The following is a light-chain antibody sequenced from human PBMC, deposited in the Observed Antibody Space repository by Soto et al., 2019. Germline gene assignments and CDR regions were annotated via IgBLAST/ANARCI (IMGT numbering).Light chain of an antibody. CDR3: QQYGGSPRT. CDR1: QSVSSN. Sequence: EIVMKQSPATLSVSPRERATLSCRASQSVSSNLAWYQQKPGQAPRLLIYGASTRATGIPARFSGSGSGTEFTLTISRLEPEDFAVYYCQQYGGSPRTFGQVSKVDIK. CDR2: GAS. V-gene: IGKV3-15*01. J-gene: IGKJ1*01.